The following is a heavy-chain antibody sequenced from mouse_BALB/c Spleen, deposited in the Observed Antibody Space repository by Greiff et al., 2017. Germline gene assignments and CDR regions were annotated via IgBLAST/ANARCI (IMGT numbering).Heavy chain of an antibody. V-gene: IGHV5-6*01. CDR3: ARQRGNYETYPLAY. D-gene: IGHD2-1*01. CDR2: ISSGGSYT. Sequence: EVKVVESGGDLVKPGGSLKLSCAASGFTFSSYGMSWVRQTPDKRLEWVATISSGGSYTYYPDSVKGRFTISRDNAKNTLYLQMSSLKSEDTAMYYCARQRGNYETYPLAYWGQGTLVTVSA. CDR1: GFTFSSYG. J-gene: IGHJ3*01.